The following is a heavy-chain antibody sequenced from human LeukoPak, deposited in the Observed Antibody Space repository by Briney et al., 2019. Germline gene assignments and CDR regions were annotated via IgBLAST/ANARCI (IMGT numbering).Heavy chain of an antibody. CDR3: AKDPGFLAAAGFPDY. V-gene: IGHV3-30*02. J-gene: IGHJ4*02. CDR1: GFTFSNYG. Sequence: GGSLRLSCAASGFTFSNYGMHWVRQTPSKGLEWVAFIRFDGNIQYYADSVKGRFTISRDSSKNTLYLQMNSLRAEDTAVYYCAKDPGFLAAAGFPDYWGQGTLVTVSS. CDR2: IRFDGNIQ. D-gene: IGHD6-13*01.